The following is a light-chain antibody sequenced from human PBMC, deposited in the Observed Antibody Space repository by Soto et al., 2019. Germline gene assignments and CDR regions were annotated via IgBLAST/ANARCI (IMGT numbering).Light chain of an antibody. CDR3: CSYAGSDYV. Sequence: QSALTQPRSVSGSPGQSVTISCTGTSSDVCGCNYVSWDQQHPGKAPKLMIYDVSKRPSGVPDRFSCSKSGHTASLTISGLQAEDEADYYRCSYAGSDYVFGTGTKVTVL. J-gene: IGLJ1*01. CDR2: DVS. CDR1: SSDVCGCNY. V-gene: IGLV2-11*01.